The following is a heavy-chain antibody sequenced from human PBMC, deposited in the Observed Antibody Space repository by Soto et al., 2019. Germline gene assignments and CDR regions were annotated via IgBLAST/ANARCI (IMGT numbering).Heavy chain of an antibody. Sequence: SETLSLTCSVSGASIRSYYWHWIRQPPGKGLEWIGYVYTSDYTRYSSSLKSRVTISVDTPKSQFYLRLNSVTAADTAVYYCARQRPTDGRWEFANYYGMDVWGQGTPVTVSS. D-gene: IGHD1-26*01. V-gene: IGHV4-59*08. CDR1: GASIRSYY. J-gene: IGHJ6*02. CDR3: ARQRPTDGRWEFANYYGMDV. CDR2: VYTSDYT.